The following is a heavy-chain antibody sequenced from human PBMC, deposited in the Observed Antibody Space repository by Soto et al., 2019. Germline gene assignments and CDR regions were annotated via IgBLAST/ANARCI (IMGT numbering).Heavy chain of an antibody. J-gene: IGHJ2*01. CDR1: GFTFSSYG. D-gene: IGHD6-6*01. CDR2: ISYDGNNK. CDR3: AKDRLAARPSWYIDL. Sequence: QVQLVESGGGVVQPGRSLRLSCAASGFTFSSYGMHWVRQAPGKGLEWVAVISYDGNNKYHVDSVKGRFTISRDNSKNSLYLQMNSLKAEDTAVYYCAKDRLAARPSWYIDLWGRGTLVTVSS. V-gene: IGHV3-30*18.